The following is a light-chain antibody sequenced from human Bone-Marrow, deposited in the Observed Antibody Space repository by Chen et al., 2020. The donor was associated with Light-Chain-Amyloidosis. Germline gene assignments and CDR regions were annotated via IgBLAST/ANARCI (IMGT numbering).Light chain of an antibody. CDR2: DAS. J-gene: IGKJ3*01. Sequence: EIQMTQSPSSVSASVGDRVTITCQASEDISKFLNWYQQKPGQAPKLLIYDASILQIGVPSRFSGSGSGTDFTCTISSLQPEDIATYDCQQYDLGFTFGPGTKVDI. V-gene: IGKV1-33*01. CDR3: QQYDLGFT. CDR1: EDISKF.